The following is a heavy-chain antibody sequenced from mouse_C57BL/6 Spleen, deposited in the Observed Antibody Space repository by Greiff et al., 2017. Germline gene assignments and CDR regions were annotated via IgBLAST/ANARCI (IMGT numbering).Heavy chain of an antibody. CDR2: IDPSDSYT. D-gene: IGHD2-3*01. CDR1: GYTFTSYW. Sequence: QVQLQQPGAELVKPGASVKLSCKASGYTFTSYWMQWVKQRPGQGLEWIGEIDPSDSYTNYNQKFKGKATLTVDTSSSTAYMQLSSLTSEDSAVYYCARKEAYDGDYAMDYWGQGTSVTVSS. CDR3: ARKEAYDGDYAMDY. J-gene: IGHJ4*01. V-gene: IGHV1-50*01.